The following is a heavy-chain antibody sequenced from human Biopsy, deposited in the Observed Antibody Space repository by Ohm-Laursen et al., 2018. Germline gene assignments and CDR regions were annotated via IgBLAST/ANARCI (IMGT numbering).Heavy chain of an antibody. CDR2: ISASSSYI. Sequence: SLRLSCAASGLTFTTALMSWVRQAPGKGLEWVSSISASSSYIHYADSVKGRFTVSRDNTKNSLYLQMNSLRAADTAIYYCATELLPPGVGGPWLDSWGQGTPVTVSS. CDR1: GLTFTTAL. J-gene: IGHJ5*01. CDR3: ATELLPPGVGGPWLDS. V-gene: IGHV3-21*06. D-gene: IGHD3-10*01.